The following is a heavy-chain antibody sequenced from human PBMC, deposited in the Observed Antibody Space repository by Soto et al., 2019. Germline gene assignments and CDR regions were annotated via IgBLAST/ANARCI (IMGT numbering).Heavy chain of an antibody. D-gene: IGHD6-13*01. CDR3: AKDYRIAAGGKNWFDP. J-gene: IGHJ5*02. CDR2: IWYDGSNK. V-gene: IGHV3-33*06. CDR1: GFTFSSYG. Sequence: GGSLRLSCAASGFTFSSYGMHWARQAPGRGLEWVAVIWYDGSNKYYADSVKGRFTISGDNSKNTLYLQMNSLRTEDTAVYYCAKDYRIAAGGKNWFDPWGQGTLVTVSS.